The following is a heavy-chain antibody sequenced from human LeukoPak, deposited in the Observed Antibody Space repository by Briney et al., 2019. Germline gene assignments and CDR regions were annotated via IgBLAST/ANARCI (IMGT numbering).Heavy chain of an antibody. Sequence: ASVKVSCKASGGTFSSYAISWVRQAPGQGLEWMGWISAYNGQTVYAQNFQGRVTMTTDSSASTAYMELRSLRSDDTAVYYCARDSDFSADFWGRGTLVTVSS. CDR2: ISAYNGQT. CDR1: GGTFSSYA. J-gene: IGHJ4*01. D-gene: IGHD2/OR15-2a*01. V-gene: IGHV1-18*01. CDR3: ARDSDFSADF.